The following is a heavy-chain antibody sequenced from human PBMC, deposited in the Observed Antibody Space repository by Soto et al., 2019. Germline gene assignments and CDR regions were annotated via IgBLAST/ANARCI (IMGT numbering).Heavy chain of an antibody. CDR2: INHSGST. J-gene: IGHJ4*02. V-gene: IGHV4-34*01. CDR1: GGSFSGYY. Sequence: QVQLQQWCAGLLKPSETLSLTCAVYGGSFSGYYWSWIRQPPGKGLEWIGEINHSGSTNYNPSLKIRVTISVDTSKNQFSLKLSSVTAADTAVYYCARVGIAAAGSSPEHLGSAFSWGQGTLVTVSS. CDR3: ARVGIAAAGSSPEHLGSAFS. D-gene: IGHD6-13*01.